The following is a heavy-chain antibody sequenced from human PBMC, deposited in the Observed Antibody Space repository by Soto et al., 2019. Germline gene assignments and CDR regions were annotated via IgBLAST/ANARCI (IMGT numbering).Heavy chain of an antibody. D-gene: IGHD3-9*01. CDR2: ISGSGAST. CDR1: GFTCSSYA. Sequence: EVQLLESGGGLVQPGGSLRLSCAASGFTCSSYAMSWVRQAPGKGLEWVSAISGSGASTYYADSVKGRFTISRDNSKNTLYLQMNSLRAEDTSVYYCAHFDWFIDYWGQGTLVTVSS. V-gene: IGHV3-23*01. CDR3: AHFDWFIDY. J-gene: IGHJ4*02.